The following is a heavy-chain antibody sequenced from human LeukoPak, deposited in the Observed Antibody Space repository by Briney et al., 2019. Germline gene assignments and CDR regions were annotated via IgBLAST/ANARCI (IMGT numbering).Heavy chain of an antibody. V-gene: IGHV3-21*06. CDR1: GFTFRNYW. Sequence: GGSLRLSCAASGFTFRNYWMNWVRQAPGKGLEWVSSISSNSRYIYYADSMRGRFTISRDNAKNSLYLQMNSLKPEDTAVYYCARVAEAAAFDSWGQGTLVTVSS. CDR3: ARVAEAAAFDS. J-gene: IGHJ4*02. CDR2: ISSNSRYI. D-gene: IGHD6-13*01.